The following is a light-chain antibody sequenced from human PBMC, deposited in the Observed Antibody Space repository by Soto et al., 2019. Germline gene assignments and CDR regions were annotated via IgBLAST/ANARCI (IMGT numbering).Light chain of an antibody. CDR3: QQSYITPWT. CDR1: QSISSY. J-gene: IGKJ1*01. V-gene: IGKV1-39*01. Sequence: DIQMTQSPSSLSASLGDRVTITCRASQSISSYLNWYHQKPAKAPKLLIYAASSLQSGVPTRFSGSGSGTDFALTISSLQPEDFATYYCQQSYITPWTFGQGTKVELK. CDR2: AAS.